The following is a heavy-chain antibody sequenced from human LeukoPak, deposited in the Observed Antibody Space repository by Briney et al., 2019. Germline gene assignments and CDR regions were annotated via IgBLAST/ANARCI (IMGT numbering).Heavy chain of an antibody. CDR1: GFTFSSYA. CDR2: ISYDGSNK. J-gene: IGHJ6*02. D-gene: IGHD3-3*01. Sequence: GRSLRLSCAASGFTFSSYAMHWVRQAPGKGLEWVADISYDGSNKYYAAFVEGLFTISRDNYKTTLYLQMSSLRAEETAVYYCARDRRFLSGYYYYYGMGVWGRGTTVTVSS. V-gene: IGHV3-30*04. CDR3: ARDRRFLSGYYYYYGMGV.